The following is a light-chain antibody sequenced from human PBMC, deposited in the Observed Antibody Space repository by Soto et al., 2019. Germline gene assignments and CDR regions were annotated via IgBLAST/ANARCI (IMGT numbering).Light chain of an antibody. CDR3: SSYTSSSTVV. CDR1: SRDVGGYNY. Sequence: QSALTQPASVSGSAGQSITISCTGTSRDVGGYNYVSWYQHHPGKAPKLMIYEVSNRPSGVSNHFSGSKSGNTASLTISGLQAEDEADYYCSSYTSSSTVVFGGGTQLTVL. J-gene: IGLJ2*01. CDR2: EVS. V-gene: IGLV2-14*01.